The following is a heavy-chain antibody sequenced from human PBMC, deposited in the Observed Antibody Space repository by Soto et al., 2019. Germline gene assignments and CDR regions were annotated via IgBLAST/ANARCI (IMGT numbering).Heavy chain of an antibody. CDR1: GFSFDYYT. V-gene: IGHV3-43*01. CDR3: AKESYSSSTNWFDP. CDR2: INWDGVTT. J-gene: IGHJ5*02. D-gene: IGHD6-6*01. Sequence: GGSLRLFCAASGFSFDYYTMHWVRQAPGKGLEWVSLINWDGVTTYYADSVKGRFTISRDNTKNSLYLQMNSLRAEDTALYYCAKESYSSSTNWFDPWGQGTLITVSS.